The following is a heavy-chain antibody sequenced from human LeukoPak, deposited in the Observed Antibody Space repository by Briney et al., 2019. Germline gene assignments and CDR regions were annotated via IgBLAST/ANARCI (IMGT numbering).Heavy chain of an antibody. D-gene: IGHD3-10*01. CDR2: IDSDGGTT. CDR3: ARAFGSGSQVINYFDF. CDR1: GFTLIAYW. Sequence: GASLRVSCAASGFTLIAYWMHWVRQAPGKGLVWVSSIDSDGGTTTYAQTLKGRFTISRDTATNTVYLEMNSLRAEDTAVYYCARAFGSGSQVINYFDFWGQGTLVTVSS. J-gene: IGHJ4*02. V-gene: IGHV3-74*01.